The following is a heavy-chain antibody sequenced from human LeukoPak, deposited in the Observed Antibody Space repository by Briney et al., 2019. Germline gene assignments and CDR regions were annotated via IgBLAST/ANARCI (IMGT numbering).Heavy chain of an antibody. CDR2: IYPGDSDT. J-gene: IGHJ3*02. V-gene: IGHV5-51*01. D-gene: IGHD1-26*01. Sequence: GESLKISCKGSGYSFTSYWIGWVRQMPGKGLEWMGIIYPGDSDTRYSPSFQGQVTISADKSISTAYLQWSSLKASDTAMYYCARPRWELLPGDAFDIWGQGTMVTVSS. CDR3: ARPRWELLPGDAFDI. CDR1: GYSFTSYW.